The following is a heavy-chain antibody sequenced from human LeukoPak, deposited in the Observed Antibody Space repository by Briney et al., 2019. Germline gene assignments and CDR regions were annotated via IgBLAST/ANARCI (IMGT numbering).Heavy chain of an antibody. CDR3: ARDLRSSLIA. CDR2: IKPDGSDK. V-gene: IGHV3-7*01. Sequence: GGSLRLSCAASGFTFSASWMTWVRQAPGKGLEWVANIKPDGSDKNYVDSVEGRFTISRDNAENSLFLQMNSLRAEDTALYYCARDLRSSLIAWGQGILVTVSS. J-gene: IGHJ5*02. D-gene: IGHD2/OR15-2a*01. CDR1: GFTFSASW.